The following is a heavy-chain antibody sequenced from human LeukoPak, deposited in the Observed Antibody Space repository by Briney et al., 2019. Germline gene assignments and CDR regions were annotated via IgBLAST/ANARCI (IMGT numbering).Heavy chain of an antibody. CDR3: AKQIFKCILSFYQLLRSVFN. V-gene: IGHV4-39*07. D-gene: IGHD2-2*01. Sequence: SETLSLTCTVSGGSISSSSYYWGWIRQPPGKGLEWIGNIYYSGSTYYNPSLKSRVTISVDTSKNQFSLTLNSVTAADTAVYYCAKQIFKCILSFYQLLRSVFNWGQGALVPVSS. J-gene: IGHJ4*02. CDR1: GGSISSSSYY. CDR2: IYYSGST.